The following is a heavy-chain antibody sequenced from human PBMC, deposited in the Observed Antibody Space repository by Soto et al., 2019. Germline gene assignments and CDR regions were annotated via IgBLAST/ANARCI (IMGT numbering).Heavy chain of an antibody. CDR3: ARRVQVWLPDYYGMDV. D-gene: IGHD5-18*01. CDR1: GYDYVTYA. CDR2: ISTLNGNT. J-gene: IGHJ6*02. V-gene: IGHV1-18*01. Sequence: QAQLVQSGAEVKKPGASVNVSCKASGYDYVTYAITWVRQRPGQGLEWMGWISTLNGNTNYAQNFQGRVTMTTDTSTRIVPLELRSLISDDTAVYYCARRVQVWLPDYYGMDVWGQGTTVTVSS.